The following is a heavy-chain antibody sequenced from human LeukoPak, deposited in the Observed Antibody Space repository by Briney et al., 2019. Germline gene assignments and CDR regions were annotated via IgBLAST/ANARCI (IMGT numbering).Heavy chain of an antibody. CDR2: INQGGSEK. D-gene: IGHD3-10*01. V-gene: IGHV3-7*01. J-gene: IGHJ4*02. Sequence: GGSLRLSCAASGFSFTTYWMHWVRQAPGKGLEWVANINQGGSEKHYVDSVKGRFTICRDNAKNSLYLQMNSLRAEDAAVYFCTRGEPMGSYWGQGTLVSVSS. CDR3: TRGEPMGSY. CDR1: GFSFTTYW.